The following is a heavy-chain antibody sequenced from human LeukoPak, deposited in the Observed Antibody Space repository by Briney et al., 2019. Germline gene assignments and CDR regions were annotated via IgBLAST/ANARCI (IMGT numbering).Heavy chain of an antibody. V-gene: IGHV4-34*01. Sequence: SETLSLTCAVYGGSFSGYYWSWIRQPPGKGLEWIGEINHSGSTNYNPSLKSRVTISVDTSKNQFSLKLSSVTAADTAVYYCARGKVRIYYDSSGYYSLYYFDYWGQGALVTVSS. D-gene: IGHD3-22*01. CDR1: GGSFSGYY. CDR2: INHSGST. J-gene: IGHJ4*02. CDR3: ARGKVRIYYDSSGYYSLYYFDY.